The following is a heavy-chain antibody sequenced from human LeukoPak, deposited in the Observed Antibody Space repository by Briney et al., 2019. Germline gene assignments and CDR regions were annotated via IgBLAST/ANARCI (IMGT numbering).Heavy chain of an antibody. CDR1: GFTFSSYA. CDR3: AKVTSAGSCYQSDY. V-gene: IGHV3-23*01. Sequence: GEPLRLSCAASGFTFSSYAMAWVRQAPGKGLEWVSGISDRGGTTYYADSVEGRFTISRDNSKNTLYLQMNNLGAEDTAVYYCAKVTSAGSCYQSDYWGQGTLVTVSS. D-gene: IGHD2-15*01. J-gene: IGHJ4*02. CDR2: ISDRGGTT.